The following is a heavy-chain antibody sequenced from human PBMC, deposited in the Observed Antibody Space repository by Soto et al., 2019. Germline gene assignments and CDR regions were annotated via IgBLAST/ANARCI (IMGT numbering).Heavy chain of an antibody. J-gene: IGHJ3*02. V-gene: IGHV1-69*13. D-gene: IGHD5-12*01. CDR3: ARTSRVEMATIFYTESAFDI. Sequence: GASVKVSCKASGGTFGSYAISWVRQAPGQGLEWMGGIIPIFGTANYAQKFQGRVTITADESTSTAYMELSSLRSEDTAVYYCARTSRVEMATIFYTESAFDIWGQGTMVTVSS. CDR2: IIPIFGTA. CDR1: GGTFGSYA.